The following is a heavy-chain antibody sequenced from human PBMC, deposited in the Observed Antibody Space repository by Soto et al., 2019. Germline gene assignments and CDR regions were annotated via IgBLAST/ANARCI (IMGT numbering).Heavy chain of an antibody. J-gene: IGHJ3*02. D-gene: IGHD2-21*01. V-gene: IGHV4-34*01. Sequence: QVQLQQWGAGLLKPSETLSLTCAVYGGSFSGYYWSWIRQPPGKGLEWIGEINHSGSTNYNPSLKSRVTISVDTSKNQFSLKLSSVTAADTAVYYCARVRILWWFHGLTAFDIWGQGTMVTVSS. CDR2: INHSGST. CDR3: ARVRILWWFHGLTAFDI. CDR1: GGSFSGYY.